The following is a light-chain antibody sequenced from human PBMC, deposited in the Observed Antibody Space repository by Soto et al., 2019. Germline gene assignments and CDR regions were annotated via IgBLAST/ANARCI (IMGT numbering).Light chain of an antibody. Sequence: VMTQSPATLSVSPGERATLSCRASESVSSNLAWYQQRPGQAPRLLIYGASNRATGIPDRFSGSGSGTDFTLTISRLEPEDFAVYYCQQYGSSGTFGQGTKVDIK. V-gene: IGKV3-20*01. J-gene: IGKJ1*01. CDR3: QQYGSSGT. CDR1: ESVSSN. CDR2: GAS.